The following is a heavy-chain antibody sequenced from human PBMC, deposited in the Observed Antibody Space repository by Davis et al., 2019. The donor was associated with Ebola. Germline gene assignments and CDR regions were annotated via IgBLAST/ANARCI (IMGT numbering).Heavy chain of an antibody. CDR1: GYTFTSYV. D-gene: IGHD3-10*01. Sequence: AASVKVSCKASGYTFTSYVLHWVRQAPGQGLEWVGWINPYTGDTKYSQKFQGRVTMTRDTSTSTVYMELSSLRSEDTAVYYWATRGVGGGYFDYWGQGTLVTVSS. J-gene: IGHJ4*02. CDR2: INPYTGDT. V-gene: IGHV1-3*01. CDR3: ATRGVGGGYFDY.